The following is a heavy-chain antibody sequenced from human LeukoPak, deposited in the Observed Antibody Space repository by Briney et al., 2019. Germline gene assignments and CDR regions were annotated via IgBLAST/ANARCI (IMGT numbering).Heavy chain of an antibody. CDR3: ARDLGIVGATTELYYFDY. V-gene: IGHV1-46*01. J-gene: IGHJ4*02. CDR1: GYTFTSYY. Sequence: ASVKVPCKASGYTFTSYYMHWVRQAPGQGLEWMGIINPSGGSTSYAQKFQGRVTMTRDTSTSTVYMELSSLRSEDTAVYYCARDLGIVGATTELYYFDYWGQGTLVTVSS. D-gene: IGHD1-26*01. CDR2: INPSGGST.